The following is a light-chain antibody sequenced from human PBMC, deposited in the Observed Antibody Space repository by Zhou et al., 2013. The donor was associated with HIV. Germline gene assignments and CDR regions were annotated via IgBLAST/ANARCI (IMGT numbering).Light chain of an antibody. CDR1: SSNIGAGYD. CDR2: GNN. Sequence: QSVLTQPPSVSGAPGQRVTISCTGSSSNIGAGYDVHWYQQLPGTAPKLLIYGNNNRPSGVPDRFSGSKSGTSASLAITGLQAEDEADYYCQSYDSSLSGHYVFGTGTKVTV. J-gene: IGLJ1*01. CDR3: QSYDSSLSGHYV. V-gene: IGLV1-40*01.